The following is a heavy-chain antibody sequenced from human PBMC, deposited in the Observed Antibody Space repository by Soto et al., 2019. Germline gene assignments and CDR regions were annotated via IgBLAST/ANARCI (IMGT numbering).Heavy chain of an antibody. CDR3: ARAGWYLDAFDI. CDR1: GLTFSSYS. CDR2: ISSSSSTI. J-gene: IGHJ3*02. D-gene: IGHD2-15*01. V-gene: IGHV3-48*02. Sequence: GGSLRLSCAASGLTFSSYSMNWVRQAPGKGLEWVSYISSSSSTIYYADSVKGRFTISRDNAKNSLYLQMSSLRDEDTAVYYCARAGWYLDAFDIWGQGTMVTVSS.